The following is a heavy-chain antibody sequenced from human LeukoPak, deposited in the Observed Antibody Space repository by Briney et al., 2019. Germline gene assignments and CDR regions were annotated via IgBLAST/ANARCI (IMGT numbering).Heavy chain of an antibody. D-gene: IGHD3-22*01. CDR2: ISGSGEST. Sequence: GGSLRLSCVGSGFSFSSYGMTWVRQAPGKGLEWVSAISGSGESTYNAGSVQGRFTISRDNSKNTVYLQMSSLRAEDTAVYYCARDYYDSSGYYYFDYWGQGTLVTVSS. V-gene: IGHV3-23*01. CDR1: GFSFSSYG. J-gene: IGHJ4*02. CDR3: ARDYYDSSGYYYFDY.